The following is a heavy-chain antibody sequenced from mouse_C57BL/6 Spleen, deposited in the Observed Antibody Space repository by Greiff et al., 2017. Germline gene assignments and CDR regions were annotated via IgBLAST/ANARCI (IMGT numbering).Heavy chain of an antibody. D-gene: IGHD1-3*01. V-gene: IGHV1-81*01. CDR3: ARGGSGNYAMDY. J-gene: IGHJ4*01. CDR1: GYTFTSYS. CDR2: IYPRSGNT. Sequence: QVQLQQSGAELARPGASVKLSCKASGYTFTSYSISWVKQRTGQGLEWIGEIYPRSGNTYYNEKFKGKATLTADKSSSTAYMELRSLTSEDSAVYFCARGGSGNYAMDYWGQGTSVTVSS.